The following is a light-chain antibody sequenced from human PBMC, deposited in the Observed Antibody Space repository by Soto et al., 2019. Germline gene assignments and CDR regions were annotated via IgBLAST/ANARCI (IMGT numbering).Light chain of an antibody. CDR3: QQRSNWPLVT. J-gene: IGKJ5*01. Sequence: EIVLTQSPGTLSLSPGERATLSCRASQSVSSSYLAWYQQKPGQAPRFLIYGASSRATGIPDRFSGSGSGTDFTLTISSLEPEDFAVYYCQQRSNWPLVTFGQGTRLEIK. V-gene: IGKV3D-20*02. CDR1: QSVSSSY. CDR2: GAS.